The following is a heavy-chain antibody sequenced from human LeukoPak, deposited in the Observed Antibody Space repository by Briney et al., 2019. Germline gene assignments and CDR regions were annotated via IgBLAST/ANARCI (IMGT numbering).Heavy chain of an antibody. CDR2: ISAYNGNT. V-gene: IGHV1-18*01. D-gene: IGHD6-19*01. Sequence: ASVKVSCKASGYDFISYGVNWVRQAPGQGLEWMGWISAYNGNTNYAQKLQGRVAMTTDTSTSTAYMELRSLRSDDTAVYYCARDSRYKQWLAHFDYWGQGTLVTVSS. CDR1: GYDFISYG. J-gene: IGHJ4*02. CDR3: ARDSRYKQWLAHFDY.